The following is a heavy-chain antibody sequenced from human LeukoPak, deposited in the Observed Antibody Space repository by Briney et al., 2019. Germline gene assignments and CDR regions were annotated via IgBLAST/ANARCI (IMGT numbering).Heavy chain of an antibody. CDR3: ARWAAAASTPWWPPLDY. J-gene: IGHJ4*02. V-gene: IGHV1-69*13. D-gene: IGHD6-25*01. CDR2: IIPKFITT. CDR1: GGTFSSYV. Sequence: SVKVSCKASGGTFSSYVISWVRRAPGQGLEWMGGIIPKFITTNYAQKFQGRVTITADESTSTAYMELSSLRSEDTAIYYCARWAAAASTPWWPPLDYWGQGTLVTVSS.